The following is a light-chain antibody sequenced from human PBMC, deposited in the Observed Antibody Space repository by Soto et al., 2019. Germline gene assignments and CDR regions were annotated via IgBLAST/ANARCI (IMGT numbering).Light chain of an antibody. CDR1: QSVSSSY. J-gene: IGKJ4*01. V-gene: IGKV3-20*01. CDR2: GAS. Sequence: EIVLTQSPGTLSLSPGERATLSCSASQSVSSSYLAWYLHKPGQAPRLLIYGASSRATGIPDRFSGSGFGTDFTLTISRLEPEDFAVYFCQQYGSSPVTFGGGTKVAI. CDR3: QQYGSSPVT.